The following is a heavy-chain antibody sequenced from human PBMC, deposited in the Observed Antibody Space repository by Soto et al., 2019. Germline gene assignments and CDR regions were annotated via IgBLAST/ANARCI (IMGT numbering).Heavy chain of an antibody. V-gene: IGHV3-30-3*01. D-gene: IGHD3-16*01. Sequence: GGSLRLSCTASGFSFSSYAMYWFRQPPGKGLEWVAVISHDGINKHYADSVKGRVTVSRDNSNHSLDLQMNSLRAEDTAVYYCATNYAYAEGYYWYGIDVWGQGTTVTVSS. CDR3: ATNYAYAEGYYWYGIDV. CDR2: ISHDGINK. CDR1: GFSFSSYA. J-gene: IGHJ6*02.